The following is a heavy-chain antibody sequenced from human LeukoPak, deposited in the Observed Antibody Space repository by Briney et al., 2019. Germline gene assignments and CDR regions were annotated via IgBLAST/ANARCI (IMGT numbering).Heavy chain of an antibody. Sequence: RGASVKVSCKVSGYTLTELSMHWVRQAPGKGLEWVGGFDPEDGETIYAQKFQGRVTMTEDTSTDTAYMELSSLRSEDTAVYYCATESRRVYYDSSGYFSYYFDYWGQGTLVTVSS. V-gene: IGHV1-24*01. J-gene: IGHJ4*02. CDR2: FDPEDGET. CDR1: GYTLTELS. D-gene: IGHD3-22*01. CDR3: ATESRRVYYDSSGYFSYYFDY.